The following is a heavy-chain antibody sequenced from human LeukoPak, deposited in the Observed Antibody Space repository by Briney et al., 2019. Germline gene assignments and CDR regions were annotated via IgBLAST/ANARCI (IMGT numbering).Heavy chain of an antibody. CDR3: ARVGSYGQYYFDY. CDR1: GGSFSIYY. D-gene: IGHD5-18*01. J-gene: IGHJ4*02. V-gene: IGHV4-59*01. CDR2: IYYSGST. Sequence: SETLSLTCAVYGGSFSIYYWNWIRQPPGKGLEWIGYIYYSGSTNYNPSLKSRVTISVDTSKNQFSLKLSSVTAADTAVYYCARVGSYGQYYFDYWGQGTLVTVSS.